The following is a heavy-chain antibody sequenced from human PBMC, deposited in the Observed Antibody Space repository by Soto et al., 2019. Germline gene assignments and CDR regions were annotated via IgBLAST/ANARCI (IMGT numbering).Heavy chain of an antibody. CDR3: ARQRTTVVTQAYFDH. J-gene: IGHJ4*02. CDR2: IYYSGRS. CDR1: GGSITSSSYY. Sequence: SETLSLTCTVSGGSITSSSYYWGWIRQPPGKGLEWIGGIYYSGRSYYNPSLKSRVTMSVDTSKNQFSLTLNSVTAADAAVYYCARQRTTVVTQAYFDHWGQGTLVTSPQ. D-gene: IGHD4-17*01. V-gene: IGHV4-39*01.